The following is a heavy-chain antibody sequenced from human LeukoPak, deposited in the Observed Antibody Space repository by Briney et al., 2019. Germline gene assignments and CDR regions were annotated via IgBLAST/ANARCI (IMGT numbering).Heavy chain of an antibody. J-gene: IGHJ5*02. CDR1: GGSFSGYY. Sequence: SETLSLTCAVYGGSFSGYYWSWIRQPPGKGLEWIGEINHSGSTNYNPSLKSRVTISVDTSKNQFSLKLSSVTAADTAVYYCARAPDIPAAPLYWFDPWGQGTLVTVSS. D-gene: IGHD2-2*01. CDR3: ARAPDIPAAPLYWFDP. V-gene: IGHV4-34*01. CDR2: INHSGST.